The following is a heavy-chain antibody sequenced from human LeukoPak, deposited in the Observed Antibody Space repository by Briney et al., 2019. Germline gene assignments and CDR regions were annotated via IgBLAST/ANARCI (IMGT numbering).Heavy chain of an antibody. CDR3: ARGNEGYDYCWRH. CDR1: GGAFSSYA. CDR2: IIPIFGTA. V-gene: IGHV1-69*13. D-gene: IGHD5-12*01. Sequence: SVKVSCKASGGAFSSYAISWVRQAPGQGLEWMGGIIPIFGTANYAQKFQGRVTITADESTSTAYMELSSLRSEDTAVYYCARGNEGYDYCWRHWGRGTLVTVSS. J-gene: IGHJ4*02.